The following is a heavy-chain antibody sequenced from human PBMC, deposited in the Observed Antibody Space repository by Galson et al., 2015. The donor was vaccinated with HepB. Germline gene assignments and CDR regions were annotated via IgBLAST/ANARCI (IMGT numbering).Heavy chain of an antibody. CDR2: INPSGGST. CDR1: GYTFTSYY. J-gene: IGHJ4*02. Sequence: VSCKASGYTFTSYYMHWVRQAPGQGLEWMGIINPSGGSTSYAQKFQGRVTMTRDTSTSTVYMELSSLRSEDTAVYYCARDLYGGGDYYYFDYWGQGTLVTVSS. CDR3: ARDLYGGGDYYYFDY. V-gene: IGHV1-46*01. D-gene: IGHD2-21*02.